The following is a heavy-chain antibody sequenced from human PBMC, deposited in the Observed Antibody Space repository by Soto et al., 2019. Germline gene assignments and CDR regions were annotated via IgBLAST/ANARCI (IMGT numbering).Heavy chain of an antibody. CDR3: ARDPPDFNSGLDY. J-gene: IGHJ4*02. D-gene: IGHD1-26*01. V-gene: IGHV6-1*01. Sequence: SQPLSLTCALSGDSVSNKGATWNWVRLSPSRGLEWLGRTYYRSKWNYDYAISVKSRISINPDTSKNQFSLQLNSVTPEDTAVYYCARDPPDFNSGLDYWGQGTVVTVSS. CDR2: TYYRSKWNY. CDR1: GDSVSNKGAT.